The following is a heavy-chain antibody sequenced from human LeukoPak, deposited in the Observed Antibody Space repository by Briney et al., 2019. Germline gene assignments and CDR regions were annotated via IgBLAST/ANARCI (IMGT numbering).Heavy chain of an antibody. D-gene: IGHD3-22*01. V-gene: IGHV3-7*01. J-gene: IGHJ4*02. CDR1: GFTFTVYW. CDR3: ARDIGFVVSDY. Sequence: PGGSLRLSCAVSGFTFTVYWMSWVRQAPGKGLEWVANIKQDGSEKYYVDSVKGRFTISRDNAKNSLYLQMNSLRAEDTAVYCCARDIGFVVSDYWGQGTLVTVSS. CDR2: IKQDGSEK.